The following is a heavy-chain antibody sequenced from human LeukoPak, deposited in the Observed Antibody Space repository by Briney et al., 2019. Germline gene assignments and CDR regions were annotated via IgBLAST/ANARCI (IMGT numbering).Heavy chain of an antibody. D-gene: IGHD1-26*01. V-gene: IGHV3-73*01. CDR1: GFAFSGSA. CDR2: IDKESQFYATAT. J-gene: IGHJ5*02. CDR3: TRDSGTYTGLDP. Sequence: GGSLRLSCTASGFAFSGSAVHWVRQSSEKGLEWVGHIDKESQFYATATAYAASVEGRFTISRDDSKNTAYLQMNSLKTEDTARNFFTRDSGTYTGLDPGGQGTLVTVSS.